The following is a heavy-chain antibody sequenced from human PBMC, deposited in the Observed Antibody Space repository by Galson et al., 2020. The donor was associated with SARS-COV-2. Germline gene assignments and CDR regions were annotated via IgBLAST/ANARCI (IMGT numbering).Heavy chain of an antibody. D-gene: IGHD3-3*01. CDR1: GYSISSGYH. V-gene: IGHV4-38-2*02. CDR2: IYRTGTT. J-gene: IGHJ4*02. Sequence: SETLSLTCTVSGYSISSGYHWDWIRQPPGKGLEWIGSIYRTGTTYYNPSLKGRVTISVDTSKNQFSLKLSSVTAADTAVYYCVRENWTTDYWGQGTLVTVSS. CDR3: VRENWTTDY.